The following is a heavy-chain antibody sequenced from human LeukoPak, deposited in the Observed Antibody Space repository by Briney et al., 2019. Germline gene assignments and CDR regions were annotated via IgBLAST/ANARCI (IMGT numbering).Heavy chain of an antibody. CDR1: GGSISSHY. J-gene: IGHJ4*02. CDR2: IYYSGST. Sequence: PSETLSLTCTVSGGSISSHYWSWIRQPPGKGLEWIGYIYYSGSTNYNPSLKSRVTISVDTSKNQFSLKLSSVTAADTAVYYCARGANVLPGDYFDYWGQGTLVTVSS. CDR3: ARGANVLPGDYFDY. D-gene: IGHD1-1*01. V-gene: IGHV4-59*11.